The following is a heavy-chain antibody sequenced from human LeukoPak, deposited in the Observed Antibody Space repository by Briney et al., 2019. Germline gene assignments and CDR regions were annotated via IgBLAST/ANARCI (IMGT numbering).Heavy chain of an antibody. J-gene: IGHJ4*02. CDR3: ASGYSSGWYAPFII. D-gene: IGHD6-19*01. Sequence: SETLSLTCTVSGGSISSYYWSWIRQPPGKGLERIGYIYYSGSTNYNPSLKSRVTISVDTSKNQFSLKLSSVTAADTAVYYCASGYSSGWYAPFIIWGQGTLVTVSS. CDR1: GGSISSYY. CDR2: IYYSGST. V-gene: IGHV4-59*01.